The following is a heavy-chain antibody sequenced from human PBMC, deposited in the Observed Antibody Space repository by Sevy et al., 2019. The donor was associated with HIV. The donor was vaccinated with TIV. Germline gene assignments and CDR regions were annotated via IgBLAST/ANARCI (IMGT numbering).Heavy chain of an antibody. CDR3: STDPIIILLVTDGMDV. Sequence: GGFLRLSCAASGFAFTRAWMSCVRQAPGKGLEWVGRIKSKIDGGTIDYAAPVKGRFTISRDDSKNTLYLQMNSLKTEATSVYYCSTDPIIILLVTDGMDVWGQGTPVTVSS. J-gene: IGHJ6*02. D-gene: IGHD2-8*02. V-gene: IGHV3-15*01. CDR1: GFAFTRAW. CDR2: IKSKIDGGTI.